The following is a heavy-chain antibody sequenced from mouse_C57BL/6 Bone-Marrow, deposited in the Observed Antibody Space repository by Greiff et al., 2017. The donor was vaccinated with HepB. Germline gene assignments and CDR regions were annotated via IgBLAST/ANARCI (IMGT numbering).Heavy chain of an antibody. Sequence: EVQLQQSVAELVRPGASVKLSCTASGFNIKNTYMHWVKQRPEQGLEWIGRIDPANGNTKYAPKFQGKATITADTSSNTSYLQRSSLTSEDTAIYCCARCYGSSPAWFAYWGQGTLVTVSA. CDR1: GFNIKNTY. D-gene: IGHD1-1*01. V-gene: IGHV14-3*01. CDR3: ARCYGSSPAWFAY. J-gene: IGHJ3*01. CDR2: IDPANGNT.